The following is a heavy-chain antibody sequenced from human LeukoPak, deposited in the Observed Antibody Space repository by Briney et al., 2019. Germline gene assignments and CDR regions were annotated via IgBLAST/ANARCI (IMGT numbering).Heavy chain of an antibody. CDR3: ARGQETTPPI. Sequence: PGGSLRLSCAASGFTFSNYAMHWVRQAPGKGLEWMSVISYDGSNKYYADSVKGRFTISRDNSKNTLYLQMNSLRAEDTAVYYCARGQETTPPIWGQGTLVTVSS. CDR2: ISYDGSNK. D-gene: IGHD1-7*01. CDR1: GFTFSNYA. J-gene: IGHJ4*02. V-gene: IGHV3-30*04.